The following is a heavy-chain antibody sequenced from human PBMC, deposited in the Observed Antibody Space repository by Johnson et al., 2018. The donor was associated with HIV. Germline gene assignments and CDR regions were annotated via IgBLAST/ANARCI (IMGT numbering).Heavy chain of an antibody. J-gene: IGHJ3*02. V-gene: IGHV3-20*04. CDR3: ARVAAAAGRMTDAFDI. Sequence: VQLVESGGGVVRPGGSLRLSCAASGFTFDDYGMSWVRQAPGKGLEWVSGINWSGGSTAYADSVKVRFTISRDNAKNSLYLQMNSLRAEDTALYYCARVAAAAGRMTDAFDIWGQGTMVSVSS. CDR2: INWSGGST. D-gene: IGHD6-13*01. CDR1: GFTFDDYG.